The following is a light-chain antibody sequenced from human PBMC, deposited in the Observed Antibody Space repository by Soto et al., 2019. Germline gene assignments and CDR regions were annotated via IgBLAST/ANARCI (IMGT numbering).Light chain of an antibody. CDR1: QSVSSN. CDR2: GAS. Sequence: EIVMTQSPATLSVSPGERATLSCRASQSVSSNLAWYQQKPGQAPRLLIYGASTRATGIPARFSGSGSGTEFTLTISRLPSEDFAVYYWQQYNNWPRTFGPGTKVEIK. CDR3: QQYNNWPRT. J-gene: IGKJ1*01. V-gene: IGKV3-15*01.